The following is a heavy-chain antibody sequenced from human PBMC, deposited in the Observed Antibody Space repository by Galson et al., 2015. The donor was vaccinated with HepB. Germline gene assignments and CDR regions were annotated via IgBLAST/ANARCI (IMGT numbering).Heavy chain of an antibody. V-gene: IGHV3-43*01. Sequence: SLRLSCAASGFTFDDYTMHWVRQAPGKGLEWVSLISWDGGSTYYADSVKGRFTISRDNSKNSLYLQMNSLRTEDTALYYCAKDSGPAGSNYGVFSDYGMDVWGQGTTVTVSS. J-gene: IGHJ6*02. D-gene: IGHD4-11*01. CDR1: GFTFDDYT. CDR3: AKDSGPAGSNYGVFSDYGMDV. CDR2: ISWDGGST.